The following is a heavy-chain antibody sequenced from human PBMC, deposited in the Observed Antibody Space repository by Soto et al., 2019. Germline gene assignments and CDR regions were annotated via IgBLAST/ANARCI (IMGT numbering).Heavy chain of an antibody. J-gene: IGHJ6*02. CDR2: IIPIFGTA. Sequence: QVQLVQSGAEVKKPGSSVKVSCKASGGTFSSYAISWVRQAPGQGLEWMGRIIPIFGTANYAQKFQGRVTITADESTSTAYMELSSLRSEDTAVYYCARGLLGYCSSTSCRSYYYYGMDVWGQGTTVTVSS. CDR1: GGTFSSYA. D-gene: IGHD2-2*01. V-gene: IGHV1-69*18. CDR3: ARGLLGYCSSTSCRSYYYYGMDV.